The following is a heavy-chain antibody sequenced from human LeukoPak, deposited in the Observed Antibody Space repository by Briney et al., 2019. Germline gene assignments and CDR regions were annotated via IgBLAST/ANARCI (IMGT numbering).Heavy chain of an antibody. CDR1: GYTFTGYY. Sequence: GASVKVSCKASGYTFTGYYMHWVRQAPGQGLEWVGWINPNSGGTNYAQKFQGRVTMTRDTSISTAYMELSRLRSDDTAVYYCARVVIPRRYYYDSSGLGSAIDYWGQGTLVTVSS. D-gene: IGHD3-22*01. J-gene: IGHJ4*02. CDR3: ARVVIPRRYYYDSSGLGSAIDY. V-gene: IGHV1-2*02. CDR2: INPNSGGT.